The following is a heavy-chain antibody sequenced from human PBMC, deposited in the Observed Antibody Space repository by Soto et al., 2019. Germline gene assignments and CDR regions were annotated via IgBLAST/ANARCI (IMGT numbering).Heavy chain of an antibody. J-gene: IGHJ6*02. CDR1: GYTITIYD. Sequence: APVKVSCKASGYTITIYDINWVRQATEQGLEWMGWMNPNSGNTGYAQKFQGRVTMTRNTSISTAYMELSSLRSEDTAVYYCARGPGGLCAWWATPCYYGMDVWGQVTTGTFSS. V-gene: IGHV1-8*01. D-gene: IGHD2-8*02. CDR2: MNPNSGNT. CDR3: ARGPGGLCAWWATPCYYGMDV.